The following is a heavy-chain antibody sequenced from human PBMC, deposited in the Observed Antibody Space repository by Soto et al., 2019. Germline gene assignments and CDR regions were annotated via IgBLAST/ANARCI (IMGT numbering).Heavy chain of an antibody. CDR1: GYTLTELS. V-gene: IGHV1-24*01. Sequence: ASVKVSCKVSGYTLTELSMHWVRQAPGKGLEWMGGFDPEDGETIYAQKLQGRVTMTTDTSTSTAYMELRSLRSDDTAVYYCARDFSLSGFDFLGYFDYWGQGTLVTVSS. D-gene: IGHD5-12*01. CDR3: ARDFSLSGFDFLGYFDY. J-gene: IGHJ4*02. CDR2: FDPEDGET.